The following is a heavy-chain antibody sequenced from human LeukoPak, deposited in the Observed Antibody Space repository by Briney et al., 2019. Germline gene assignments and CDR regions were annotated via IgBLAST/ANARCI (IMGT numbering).Heavy chain of an antibody. CDR2: ISSSSSTI. CDR1: GFTFSSYS. J-gene: IGHJ4*02. D-gene: IGHD3-10*01. V-gene: IGHV3-48*04. Sequence: GGSLRLSCAASGFTFSSYSMNWVRQAPGKGLEWVSYISSSSSTIYYADSVKGRFTISRDNAKNSLYLQMNSLRAEDTAVYYCARDGPGVTMVRGVFSGVLDYWGQGTLVTVSS. CDR3: ARDGPGVTMVRGVFSGVLDY.